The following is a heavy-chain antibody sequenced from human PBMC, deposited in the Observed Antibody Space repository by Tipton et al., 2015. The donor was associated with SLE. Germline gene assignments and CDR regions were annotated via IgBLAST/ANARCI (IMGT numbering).Heavy chain of an antibody. CDR3: ARGTWFGDLRYNWVDS. CDR2: IYYSGTT. Sequence: LRLSCTVSDENIRNYYWSWIRQPPGKGLEWIGYIYYSGTTNNNPSLKSRVNMSIDTSKNQFSLRLTSVTAADTAIYYCARGTWFGDLRYNWVDSWGQGILVTVSS. V-gene: IGHV4-59*08. J-gene: IGHJ5*01. CDR1: DENIRNYY. D-gene: IGHD3-10*01.